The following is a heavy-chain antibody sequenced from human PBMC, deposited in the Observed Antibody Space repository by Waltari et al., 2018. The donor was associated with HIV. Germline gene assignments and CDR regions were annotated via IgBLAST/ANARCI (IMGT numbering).Heavy chain of an antibody. CDR1: EDTLSNFD. V-gene: IGHV1-8*01. CDR2: MNPNSGNR. D-gene: IGHD3-3*01. CDR3: TLSRPGAMFGDF. J-gene: IGHJ4*02. Sequence: VQLSQSGAEMKQPGASVTVSCQASEDTLSNFDVNWVRHATGQGLEWMAWMNPNSGNRGYARKFEGRVTLTKNIGIRTGYLELSRLTSQDTGVYFCTLSRPGAMFGDFWGQGTQVTVSS.